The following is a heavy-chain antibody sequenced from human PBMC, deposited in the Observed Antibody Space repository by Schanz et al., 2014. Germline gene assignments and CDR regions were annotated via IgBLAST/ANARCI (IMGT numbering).Heavy chain of an antibody. CDR2: LSEGGGGT. V-gene: IGHV3-23*01. J-gene: IGHJ6*02. CDR3: LAPDYGMDV. CDR1: TFTFDHYA. Sequence: EVQLLESGGGLVQPGGSLRLSCSASTFTFDHYAMSWVRQAPGKGLEWVSALSEGGGGTHYADSVRGRFTISSDSSKNTLYLQMNSLRAEDTAVYYCLAPDYGMDVWGQGTTVTVSS.